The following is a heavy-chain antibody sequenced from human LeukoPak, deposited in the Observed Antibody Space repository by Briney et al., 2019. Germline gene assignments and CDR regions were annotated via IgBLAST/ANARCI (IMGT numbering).Heavy chain of an antibody. J-gene: IGHJ4*02. CDR3: ARLISTSSSRFSDY. V-gene: IGHV3-23*01. CDR1: GFTFSIHA. Sequence: GGSLRLSCAGSGFTFSIHAMSWVRQAPGKGLEWVSAISISGENTYYADSVKGRFTISRDTSRNTLYLQMHSLRAEDTAVYYCARLISTSSSRFSDYWGQGTLVTVSS. D-gene: IGHD6-6*01. CDR2: ISISGENT.